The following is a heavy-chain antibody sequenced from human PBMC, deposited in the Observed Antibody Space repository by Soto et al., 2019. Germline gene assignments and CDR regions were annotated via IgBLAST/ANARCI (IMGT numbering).Heavy chain of an antibody. CDR2: ISYDGSNK. V-gene: IGHV3-30*03. D-gene: IGHD6-19*01. CDR3: GRGQWLARVDY. CDR1: GFTFSSYG. J-gene: IGHJ4*02. Sequence: QVQLVESGGGVVQPGRSLRLSCAASGFTFSSYGMHWVRQAPGKGLEWVAVISYDGSNKYYADSVKGRFTISRDNSKNTLYLQVNSLRAEDTAVYYCGRGQWLARVDYWGQGTLVTVSS.